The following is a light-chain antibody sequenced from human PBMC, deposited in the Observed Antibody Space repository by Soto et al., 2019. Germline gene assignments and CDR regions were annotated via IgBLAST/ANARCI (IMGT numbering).Light chain of an antibody. CDR1: QSISSW. CDR2: DAS. CDR3: QQYNSYSTFGPAT. J-gene: IGKJ1*01. V-gene: IGKV1-5*01. Sequence: DIQMTESPSTLSASVGDRVTITCRASQSISSWLAWYQQKPGKAPKLLIYDASSLESGVPSRFSGSGSGTDFTLTISSLQPDDFATYYCQQYNSYSTFGPATFGQGTKVDIK.